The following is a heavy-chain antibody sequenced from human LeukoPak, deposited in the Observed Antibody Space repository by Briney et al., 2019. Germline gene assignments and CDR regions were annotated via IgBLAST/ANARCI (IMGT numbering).Heavy chain of an antibody. CDR1: GGPISSYY. V-gene: IGHV4-59*01. J-gene: IGHJ6*03. CDR2: IYYSGST. D-gene: IGHD1-1*01. CDR3: ARATADLDDYYYYMDV. Sequence: SETLSLTCTVSGGPISSYYWSWIRQPPGKGLAWIGYIYYSGSTNYNPSLKSRVTISVDTSKNQFSLRLNSVTAADTAVYYCARATADLDDYYYYMDVWGKGTTVTVSS.